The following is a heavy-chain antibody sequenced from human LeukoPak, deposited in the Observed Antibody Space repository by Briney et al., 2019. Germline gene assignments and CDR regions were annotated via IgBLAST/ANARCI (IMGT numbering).Heavy chain of an antibody. Sequence: GGSLRLSCAASGFTFNNYAMHWVRQAPGKGLEWVAIISYDGSKKYYADSVKGRFSISRDNSKNTLFLQMNNLRSEDMAVYYCARDRHKDSGSYVLGYWGQGTLVTVSS. CDR2: ISYDGSKK. CDR1: GFTFNNYA. J-gene: IGHJ4*02. CDR3: ARDRHKDSGSYVLGY. V-gene: IGHV3-30*04. D-gene: IGHD1-26*01.